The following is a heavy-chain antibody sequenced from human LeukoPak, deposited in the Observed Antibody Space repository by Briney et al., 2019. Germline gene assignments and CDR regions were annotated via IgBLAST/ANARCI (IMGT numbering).Heavy chain of an antibody. J-gene: IGHJ5*02. CDR3: AREDYGSGSYYRTNWFDP. CDR1: GFTVSSNY. V-gene: IGHV3-66*01. CDR2: IYSGGST. Sequence: GGSLRLSCAASGFTVSSNYMSWVRQAPGKGLEWVSVIYSGGSTYYADSVKGRFTISRDNSKNTLYLQMNSLRAEDTAVYYCAREDYGSGSYYRTNWFDPWGQGTLVTVSS. D-gene: IGHD3-10*01.